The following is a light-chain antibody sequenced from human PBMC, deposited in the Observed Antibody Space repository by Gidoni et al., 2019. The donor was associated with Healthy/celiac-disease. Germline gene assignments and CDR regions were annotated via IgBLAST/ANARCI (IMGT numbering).Light chain of an antibody. CDR3: QQYGSSQGYT. J-gene: IGKJ2*01. CDR2: GAS. CDR1: QSVSSSY. V-gene: IGKV3-20*01. Sequence: ELVLTQSPRTLSLSPGERATLSCRASQSVSSSYLAWYQQKPGQAPRLLIYGASSRATGIPDRFSGSGSGTDFTLTISRLEPEDFAVYYCQQYGSSQGYTFGQGTKLEIK.